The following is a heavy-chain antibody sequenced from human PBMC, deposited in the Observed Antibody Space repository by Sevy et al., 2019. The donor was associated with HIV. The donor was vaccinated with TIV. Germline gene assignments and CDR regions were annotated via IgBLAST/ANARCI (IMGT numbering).Heavy chain of an antibody. CDR2: ITPNNGNT. CDR1: GYTFTNYH. J-gene: IGHJ1*01. V-gene: IGHV1-18*01. D-gene: IGHD1-26*01. Sequence: ASVKVSCKDSGYTFTNYHITWVRQAPGQGLEWMGWITPNNGNTNYARRLQGRVTMTTDTSTATAYMERRSLRSDDTAVYYCARAPSGSQGPGQYFHHWGQGTLVTVSS. CDR3: ARAPSGSQGPGQYFHH.